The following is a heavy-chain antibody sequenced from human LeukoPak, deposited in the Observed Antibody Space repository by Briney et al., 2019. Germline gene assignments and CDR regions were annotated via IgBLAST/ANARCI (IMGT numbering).Heavy chain of an antibody. CDR1: GFTFSNAW. Sequence: GGSLRLSCAASGFTFSNAWMSWVRQAPGKGLEWVSSISSSSSYIYYADSVKGRFTISRDNAKNSLYLQMNSLRAEDTAVYYCARAGSSSGPYYFDYWGQGTLVTVSS. V-gene: IGHV3-21*01. CDR3: ARAGSSSGPYYFDY. J-gene: IGHJ4*02. D-gene: IGHD6-19*01. CDR2: ISSSSSYI.